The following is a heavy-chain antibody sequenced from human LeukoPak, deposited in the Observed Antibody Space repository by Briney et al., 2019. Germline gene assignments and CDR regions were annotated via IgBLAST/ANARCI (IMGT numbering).Heavy chain of an antibody. D-gene: IGHD3-10*01. CDR2: IYSGGST. Sequence: GGSLRLSRAASGFTVSSNYMSWVRQAPGKGLEWVSVIYSGGSTYYADSVKGRFTISRHNSKNTLYLQMNSLRAEDTAVYYCARNQYFYGSGSYYPPPDVWGQGTTVTVSS. CDR3: ARNQYFYGSGSYYPPPDV. V-gene: IGHV3-53*04. CDR1: GFTVSSNY. J-gene: IGHJ6*02.